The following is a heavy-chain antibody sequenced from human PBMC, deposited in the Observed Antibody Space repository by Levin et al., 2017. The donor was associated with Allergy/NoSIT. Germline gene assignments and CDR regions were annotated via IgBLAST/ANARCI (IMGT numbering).Heavy chain of an antibody. CDR2: ISGSGGST. J-gene: IGHJ3*02. CDR1: GFTFSSYA. V-gene: IGHV3-23*01. Sequence: GGSLRLSCAASGFTFSSYAMSWVRQAPGKGLEWVSGISGSGGSTYYADSVKGRFTISRDNSKNTLYLQMNSLRAEDTAVYYCARLVVPATIRGAFDIWGQGTMVTVSS. D-gene: IGHD2-2*02. CDR3: ARLVVPATIRGAFDI.